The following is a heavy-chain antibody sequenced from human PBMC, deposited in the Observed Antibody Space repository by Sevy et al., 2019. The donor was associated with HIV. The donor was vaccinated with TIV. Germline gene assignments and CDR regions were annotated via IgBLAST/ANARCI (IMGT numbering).Heavy chain of an antibody. CDR3: ARRPGVEMATIGADY. J-gene: IGHJ4*02. CDR2: INTNTGNP. V-gene: IGHV7-4-1*02. D-gene: IGHD5-12*01. Sequence: ASVKVSCKASGYTFTSYAMNWVRQAPGQGLEWMGWINTNTGNPMYAQGFTGRFVFSLDTSVSTAYLQISSLKAEDTAVYYCARRPGVEMATIGADYWGQGTLVIVSS. CDR1: GYTFTSYA.